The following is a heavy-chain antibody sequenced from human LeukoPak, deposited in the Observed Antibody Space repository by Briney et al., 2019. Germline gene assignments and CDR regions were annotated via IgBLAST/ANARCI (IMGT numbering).Heavy chain of an antibody. Sequence: ASVKVSCKASGYTFTSYYMHWVRQAPGQGLEWMGIINPSGGSTSYAQKFQGRVTMTRDMSTSTVYMELSSLRSEDTAVYYCARDILDSTVPEYYFDYWGQGTLVTVSS. CDR1: GYTFTSYY. J-gene: IGHJ4*02. V-gene: IGHV1-46*01. CDR3: ARDILDSTVPEYYFDY. CDR2: INPSGGST. D-gene: IGHD4-17*01.